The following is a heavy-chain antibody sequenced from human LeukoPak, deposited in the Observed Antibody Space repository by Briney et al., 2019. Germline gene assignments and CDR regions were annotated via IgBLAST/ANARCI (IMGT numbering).Heavy chain of an antibody. D-gene: IGHD2-2*01. Sequence: SETLSLTCTVSGGSISYYWSWIRQPPGKGLEWIGYIYYSGSTNYNPSLKSRVTISVDTSKNQFSLKLSSVTAADTAVYYCARASVSFCSSTSCEYYFDYWGQGTLVTVSS. CDR2: IYYSGST. CDR1: GGSISYY. V-gene: IGHV4-59*01. J-gene: IGHJ4*02. CDR3: ARASVSFCSSTSCEYYFDY.